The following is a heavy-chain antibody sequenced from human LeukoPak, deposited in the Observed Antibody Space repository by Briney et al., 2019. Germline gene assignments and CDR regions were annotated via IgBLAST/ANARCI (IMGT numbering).Heavy chain of an antibody. CDR2: AGWAGGTT. J-gene: IGHJ4*02. CDR3: AKELDTMFFDY. V-gene: IGHV3-43*01. CDR1: GFNFDRYT. D-gene: IGHD3-10*02. Sequence: GGSLRLSCATSGFNFDRYTIHWVRQAPGKGLEWVSLAGWAGGTTFYSDSVRGRLTISRDSGRKSVCLQMNSLTTDDTAFYFCAKELDTMFFDYWGQGALVTSPQ.